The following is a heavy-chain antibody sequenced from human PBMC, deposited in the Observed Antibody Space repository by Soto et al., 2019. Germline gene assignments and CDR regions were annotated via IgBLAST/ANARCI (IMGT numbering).Heavy chain of an antibody. V-gene: IGHV3-23*01. J-gene: IGHJ4*02. D-gene: IGHD3-10*01. CDR3: LKDDGGSPSTPPL. CDR1: GITISNYP. CDR2: ISGSGDRT. Sequence: EVQLLESGGGLVQPGGSLRLSCAASGITISNYPMSWVRQAPGKGLEWVSGISGSGDRTYYADSAKGRFTISKDISKNSLSLQVDSLGVDDTAVYFCLKDDGGSPSTPPLWGQGTLVTVSS.